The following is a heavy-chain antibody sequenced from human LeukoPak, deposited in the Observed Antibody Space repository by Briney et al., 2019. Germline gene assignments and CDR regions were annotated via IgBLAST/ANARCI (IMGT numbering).Heavy chain of an antibody. CDR2: INPSGGST. CDR1: GYTFTSYY. V-gene: IGHV1-46*01. J-gene: IGHJ5*02. Sequence: ASVKVSCKASGYTFTSYYMHWVRQAPGQGLEWMGIINPSGGSTSYAQKFQGRVTMTRDTSTSTVYMGLSTLRSEDTAVYYCARGGTDNWFDPRGQGTLVTVSS. CDR3: ARGGTDNWFDP.